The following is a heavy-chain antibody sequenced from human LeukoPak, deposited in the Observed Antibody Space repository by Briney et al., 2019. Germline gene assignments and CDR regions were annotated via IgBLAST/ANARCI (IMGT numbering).Heavy chain of an antibody. CDR2: IIPIFGTA. V-gene: IGHV1-69*13. J-gene: IGHJ4*02. Sequence: ASVKVSCKASGGTFSSYAISWVRQAPGQGLEWMGGIIPIFGTANYAQKFQGRVTITADESTGTAYMELSSLRSEDTAVYYCARGPPDILTGYSSFDYWGQGTLVTVSS. D-gene: IGHD3-9*01. CDR1: GGTFSSYA. CDR3: ARGPPDILTGYSSFDY.